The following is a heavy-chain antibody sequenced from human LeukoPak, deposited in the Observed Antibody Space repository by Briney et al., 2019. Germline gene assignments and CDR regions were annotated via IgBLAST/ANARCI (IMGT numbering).Heavy chain of an antibody. CDR3: ARDLGGAEN. D-gene: IGHD1-26*01. CDR1: GGSISSGGYY. CDR2: IYQSGST. Sequence: KASETLSLTCTVSGGSISSGGYYWSWIRQPPGKGLEWIGYIYQSGSTYYTPSLESRVTISVDRSKNQFSLRLSSVTAADTAVYYCARDLGGAENWGQGTLVTVSS. J-gene: IGHJ4*02. V-gene: IGHV4-30-2*01.